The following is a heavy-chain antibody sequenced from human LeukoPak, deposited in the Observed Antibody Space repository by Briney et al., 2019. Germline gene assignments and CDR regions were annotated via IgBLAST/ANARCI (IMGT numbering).Heavy chain of an antibody. D-gene: IGHD5-24*01. CDR2: IYYSGST. Sequence: PSETLSLTCIVSGGSISSSSYYWGWIRQPPGKGLEWIGYIYYSGSTNYNPSLKSRVTISVDTSKNQFSLKLSSVTAADTAVYYCARFRDGYSFFDYWGQGTLVTVSS. CDR3: ARFRDGYSFFDY. J-gene: IGHJ4*02. CDR1: GGSISSSSYY. V-gene: IGHV4-61*05.